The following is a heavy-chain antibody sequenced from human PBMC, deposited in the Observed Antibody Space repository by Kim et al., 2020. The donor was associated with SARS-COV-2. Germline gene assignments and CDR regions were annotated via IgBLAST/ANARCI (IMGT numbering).Heavy chain of an antibody. CDR1: GGTFSSYA. CDR2: IIPIFGTA. Sequence: SVKVSCKASGGTFSSYAISWVRQAPGQGLEWMGGIIPIFGTANYAQKFQGRVTITADESTSTAYMELSSLRSEDTAVYYCARLSRRGVSSEWPYYYYGMDVWGQGTTVTVSS. CDR3: ARLSRRGVSSEWPYYYYGMDV. V-gene: IGHV1-69*13. D-gene: IGHD3-3*01. J-gene: IGHJ6*02.